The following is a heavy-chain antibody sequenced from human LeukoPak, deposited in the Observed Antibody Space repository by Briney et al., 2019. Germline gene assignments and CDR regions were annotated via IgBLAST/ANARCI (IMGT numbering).Heavy chain of an antibody. D-gene: IGHD1-7*01. V-gene: IGHV5-51*01. CDR3: ARHVFSGPNYRPEYFQH. CDR1: GYSFTSYW. Sequence: GESLKICCKGSGYSFTSYWIGWVRQMPGKGLEWMGIIYPGDSDTRYSPSFQGQVTISADKSISTAYLQWSSLKASDTAMYYCARHVFSGPNYRPEYFQHWGQGTLVTVSS. CDR2: IYPGDSDT. J-gene: IGHJ1*01.